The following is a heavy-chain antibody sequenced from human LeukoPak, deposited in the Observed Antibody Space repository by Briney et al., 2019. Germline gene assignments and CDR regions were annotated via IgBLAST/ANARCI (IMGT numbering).Heavy chain of an antibody. D-gene: IGHD3-9*01. J-gene: IGHJ6*02. CDR2: TSCDGGNK. V-gene: IGHV3-30*04. CDR3: ARGGYFDILTGYYQTQYYYPMDV. CDR1: GFTFSSYA. Sequence: GGSLRLSCAASGFTFSSYAIHWVRQAPGKGLEWVAVTSCDGGNKYYGDSVKGRFTISRDNSKSTLYLEVCSLRAEDTAVYYCARGGYFDILTGYYQTQYYYPMDVWGRGTTVTVSS.